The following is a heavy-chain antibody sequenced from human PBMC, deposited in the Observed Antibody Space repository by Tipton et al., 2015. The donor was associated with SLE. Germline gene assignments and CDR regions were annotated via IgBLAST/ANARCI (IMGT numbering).Heavy chain of an antibody. V-gene: IGHV3-11*04. CDR3: ARDLGGLTATRGHFDQ. CDR1: GFTFSDYY. Sequence: SLRLSCAASGFTFSDYYMTWIRQAPGKGLEWVSHITSSGTTIYYADSVKGRFTISRDNTKNSLFLQMDSLTAEDTAVYYCARDLGGLTATRGHFDQWGQGALVTVSS. CDR2: ITSSGTTI. J-gene: IGHJ4*02. D-gene: IGHD2-15*01.